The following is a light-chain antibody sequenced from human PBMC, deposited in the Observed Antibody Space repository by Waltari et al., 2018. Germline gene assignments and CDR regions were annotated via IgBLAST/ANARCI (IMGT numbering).Light chain of an antibody. J-gene: IGKJ1*01. CDR2: DAS. V-gene: IGKV3-20*01. CDR3: QQYVNSPKT. CDR1: ESVTKY. Sequence: EIILSQSPGTLSSSLGDRATISCRASESVTKYVAWYQHKPGQAPRLLIYDASTRVTGVPDRISGSGSGTDFTLTITRLEPEDFAMYYCQQYVNSPKTFGPGTKVEIK.